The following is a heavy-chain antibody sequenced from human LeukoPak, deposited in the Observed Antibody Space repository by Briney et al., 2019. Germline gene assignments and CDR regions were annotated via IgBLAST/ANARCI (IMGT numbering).Heavy chain of an antibody. CDR2: ISYDGSNK. CDR1: GFTFSSYG. J-gene: IGHJ4*02. D-gene: IGHD3-10*01. CDR3: ARAPGIYYFDY. V-gene: IGHV3-30*03. Sequence: PGRSLRLSCAASGFTFSSYGMHWVRQAPGKGLEWVAVISYDGSNKYYADSVKGRFTISRDNSKNTLYLQMNSLRAEDTAVYYCARAPGIYYFDYWGQGTLVTVSS.